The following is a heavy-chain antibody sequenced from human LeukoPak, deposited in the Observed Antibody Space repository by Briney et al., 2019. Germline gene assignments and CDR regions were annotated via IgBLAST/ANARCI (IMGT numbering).Heavy chain of an antibody. Sequence: SGKVSCKASGRTFSSYAISWVRQAPGQGLEWMGGIIPIFGTANYAQKFQGRVTITADESTSTAYMELSSLRSEDTAVYYCARGITGPKSPTSQYYYYYMHVWDKGTTVTVSS. CDR2: IIPIFGTA. V-gene: IGHV1-69*13. CDR1: GRTFSSYA. J-gene: IGHJ6*03. CDR3: ARGITGPKSPTSQYYYYYMHV. D-gene: IGHD1/OR15-1a*01.